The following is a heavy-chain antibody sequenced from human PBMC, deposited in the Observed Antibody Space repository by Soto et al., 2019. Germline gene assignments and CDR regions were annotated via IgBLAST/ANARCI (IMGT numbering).Heavy chain of an antibody. D-gene: IGHD1-26*01. Sequence: ASVKVSCKASGYTFTSYGISWVRQAPGQGLEWMGWINPNSGGTNYAQKFQGWVTMTGDTSISTAYMELSRLRSDDTAVYYCARGGPNYYYYYGMDVWGQGTTVTVSS. CDR2: INPNSGGT. V-gene: IGHV1-2*04. CDR3: ARGGPNYYYYYGMDV. CDR1: GYTFTSYG. J-gene: IGHJ6*02.